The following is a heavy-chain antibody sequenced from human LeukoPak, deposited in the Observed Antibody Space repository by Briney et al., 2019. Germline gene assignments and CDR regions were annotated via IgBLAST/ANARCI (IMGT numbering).Heavy chain of an antibody. V-gene: IGHV1-69*05. D-gene: IGHD3-10*01. Sequence: GSSVKVSCKASGGTFSSYAISWVRQAPGQGLEWMGRIIPIFGTANYAQKFQGRVTITTDESTSTAYMELSSLRSEDTAVYYCARDVGGSGSPDNWFDPWGQGTLVTVSP. J-gene: IGHJ5*02. CDR3: ARDVGGSGSPDNWFDP. CDR1: GGTFSSYA. CDR2: IIPIFGTA.